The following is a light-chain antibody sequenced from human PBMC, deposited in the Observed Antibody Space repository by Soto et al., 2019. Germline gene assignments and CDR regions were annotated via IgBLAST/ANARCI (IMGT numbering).Light chain of an antibody. V-gene: IGKV3-11*01. CDR2: DAS. CDR1: QSVSSF. CDR3: QQRSNWLVT. J-gene: IGKJ4*01. Sequence: EIVLTQSPATLSLSPGDRATLSCRANQSVSSFLAWYQQKPGQAPRLLIYDASNRATGIPARFSGSGTGTDFTLTISSLEPEDFAVYYCQQRSNWLVTFGGGTKVEIK.